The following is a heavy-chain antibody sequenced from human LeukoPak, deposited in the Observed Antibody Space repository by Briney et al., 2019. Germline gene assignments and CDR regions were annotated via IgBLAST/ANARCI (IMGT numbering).Heavy chain of an antibody. J-gene: IGHJ4*02. Sequence: ASVKVSCKASGYTFTSYDINWVRQATGQGLEWMGWMNPNSGNTGYAQKFQGRVTMNRNTSISTAYMELSSLRSEDTAVYYCARGVRYYDSSGYPNFDYWGQGTLVTVSS. CDR1: GYTFTSYD. CDR2: MNPNSGNT. D-gene: IGHD3-22*01. CDR3: ARGVRYYDSSGYPNFDY. V-gene: IGHV1-8*01.